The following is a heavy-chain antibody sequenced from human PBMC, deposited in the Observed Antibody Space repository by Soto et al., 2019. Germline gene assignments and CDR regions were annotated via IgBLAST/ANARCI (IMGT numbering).Heavy chain of an antibody. J-gene: IGHJ4*02. CDR2: INNNGGSI. Sequence: XGCLRLSCSACGFSFSSYAMHWVRQAPGKGLECISAINNNGGSIYYADSVKGRFTISRDNSKNTLYLQMRSLRAEDTAVYYCVKDSSGSYYLFDSWGQGTLVTVSS. CDR1: GFSFSSYA. CDR3: VKDSSGSYYLFDS. V-gene: IGHV3-64D*06. D-gene: IGHD1-26*01.